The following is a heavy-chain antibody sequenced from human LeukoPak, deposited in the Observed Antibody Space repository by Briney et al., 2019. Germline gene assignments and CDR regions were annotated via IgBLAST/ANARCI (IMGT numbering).Heavy chain of an antibody. CDR2: ISWNGDIT. J-gene: IGHJ4*02. V-gene: IGHV3-43*01. D-gene: IGHD2-15*01. CDR1: GFTFDDYT. Sequence: QPGGSLRLSCAASGFTFDDYTMHWVRQAPGKGLEWVSLISWNGDITYYADSVKGRFTISRDNTKNSLYLQMNSLRTEDTAFYYCAKDRLTRYCSGGSCYWGFDYWGQGTLVTVSS. CDR3: AKDRLTRYCSGGSCYWGFDY.